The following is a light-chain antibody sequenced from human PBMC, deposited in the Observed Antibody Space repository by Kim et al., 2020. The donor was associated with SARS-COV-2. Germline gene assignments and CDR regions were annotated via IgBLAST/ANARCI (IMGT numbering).Light chain of an antibody. J-gene: IGKJ3*01. Sequence: DIQMTQSPSSLSASVGDRVTITCQASQDISNYLNWYQQKPGKAPKLLIYDASNLETGVPSRFSGSGSGTDSTFTISSLQPEDIATYYCQQYDNLWAFGPGTKVDIK. CDR3: QQYDNLWA. CDR2: DAS. V-gene: IGKV1-33*01. CDR1: QDISNY.